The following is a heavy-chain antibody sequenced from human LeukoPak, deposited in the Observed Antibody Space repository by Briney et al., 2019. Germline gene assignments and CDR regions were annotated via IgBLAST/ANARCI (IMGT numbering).Heavy chain of an antibody. D-gene: IGHD1-26*01. CDR2: ISWNSGSI. CDR1: GFTFDDYA. Sequence: GRSLRLSCAASGFTFDDYAMHWVRQAPGKGLEWVSGISWNSGSIGYADSVKGRFTISRDNAKNSLYLQMNSLRAEDTAVYYCAKYTSRGSRNFDYWGQGTLVTVSS. CDR3: AKYTSRGSRNFDY. V-gene: IGHV3-9*01. J-gene: IGHJ4*02.